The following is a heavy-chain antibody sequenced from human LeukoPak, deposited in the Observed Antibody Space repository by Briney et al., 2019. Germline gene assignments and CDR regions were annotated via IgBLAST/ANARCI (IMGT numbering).Heavy chain of an antibody. CDR3: ARVSYYYGSGSYRPTAVYYFDY. V-gene: IGHV3-74*01. Sequence: GGSLRLSCAASGFTFSSYWMHWVRQAPGKGLVWVSRINSDGSSTSYADSVKGRFTISRDNAKNTLYLQMNGLRAEDTAVYYCARVSYYYGSGSYRPTAVYYFDYWGQGTLVTVSS. J-gene: IGHJ4*02. D-gene: IGHD3-10*01. CDR1: GFTFSSYW. CDR2: INSDGSST.